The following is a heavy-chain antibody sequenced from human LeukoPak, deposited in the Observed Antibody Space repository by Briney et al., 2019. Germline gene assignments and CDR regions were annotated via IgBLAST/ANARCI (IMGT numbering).Heavy chain of an antibody. V-gene: IGHV3-21*01. CDR1: GFTFSSYS. CDR3: ARIRSSRQNYYYYYMDV. J-gene: IGHJ6*03. D-gene: IGHD6-13*01. Sequence: GGSLRLSCAASGFTFSSYSMNWVRQAPGKGLEWVSSISSSSSYIYYADSVKGRFTISRDNAKNSLYLQMNSLRAEDTAVYYCARIRSSRQNYYYYYMDVWGKGTTVTVSS. CDR2: ISSSSSYI.